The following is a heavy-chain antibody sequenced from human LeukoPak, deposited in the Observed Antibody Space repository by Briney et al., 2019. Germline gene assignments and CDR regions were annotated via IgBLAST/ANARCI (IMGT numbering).Heavy chain of an antibody. CDR1: GGTFISYA. Sequence: VASVKVSCKASGGTFISYAISWVRQAPGQGLEWMGRIIPILGIANYAQTFQGRVTITADKSTSTAYMELSSLRSEDTAVYYCARDYFPNDYGDYPVWGYWGQGTLVTVSS. J-gene: IGHJ4*02. CDR2: IIPILGIA. D-gene: IGHD4-17*01. V-gene: IGHV1-69*04. CDR3: ARDYFPNDYGDYPVWGY.